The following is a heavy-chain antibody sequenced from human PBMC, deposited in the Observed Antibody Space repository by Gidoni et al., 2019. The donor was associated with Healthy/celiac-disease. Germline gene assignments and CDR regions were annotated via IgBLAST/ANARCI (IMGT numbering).Heavy chain of an antibody. V-gene: IGHV3-15*01. J-gene: IGHJ4*02. CDR2: IKSKTDGGTT. CDR1: GFTSSNAG. D-gene: IGHD3-10*01. CDR3: TTDDNSITMVRGVIGY. Sequence: EVQLVEYGGGSVKPGGALRLSCAASGFTSSNAGMSWVRQAPGMGLEWVGRIKSKTDGGTTDYAAPVKGGFTISRDDSTNTLYLQMNSLKAEDTAVYYCTTDDNSITMVRGVIGYWGQGTLVTVSS.